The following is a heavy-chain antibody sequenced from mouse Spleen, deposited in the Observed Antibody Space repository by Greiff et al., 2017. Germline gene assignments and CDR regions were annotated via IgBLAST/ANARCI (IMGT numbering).Heavy chain of an antibody. CDR1: GYTFTDYY. V-gene: IGHV1-76*01. CDR3: ARSSGYWFAY. J-gene: IGHJ3*01. CDR2: IYPGSGNT. D-gene: IGHD1-3*01. Sequence: VKLMESRAELVRPGASVKLSCKASGYTFTDYYINWVKQRPGQGLEWIARIYPGSGNTYYNEKFKGKATLTAEKSSSTAYMQLSSLTSEDSAVYFCARSSGYWFAYWGQGTLVTVSA.